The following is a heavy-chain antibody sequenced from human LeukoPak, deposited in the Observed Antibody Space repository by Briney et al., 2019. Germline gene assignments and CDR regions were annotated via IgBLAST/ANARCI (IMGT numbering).Heavy chain of an antibody. J-gene: IGHJ6*03. Sequence: SEPLSLTCIVSGGSISSSSYYWGWIRQPPGKGLEWIGSIYYSGSTYDNASPKSRCTISVDTSKNQFSLKLSSVTAADTAVYYCARHPWVRKQLVRVYYYYYMDVWGKGTTATVSS. CDR2: IYYSGST. CDR3: ARHPWVRKQLVRVYYYYYMDV. CDR1: GGSISSSSYY. D-gene: IGHD6-6*01. V-gene: IGHV4-39*01.